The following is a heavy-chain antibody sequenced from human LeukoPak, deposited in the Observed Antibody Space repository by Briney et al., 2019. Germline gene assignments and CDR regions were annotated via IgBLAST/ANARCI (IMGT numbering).Heavy chain of an antibody. V-gene: IGHV3-66*01. Sequence: GGSLRLSCAASGFTFSSHGMSWVRQAPGKGLEWVSVLYRGGGTAYADSVQGRFSISRDNSKNTVYLQMNSLRPEDTAVYYCTRDVIYASEIYSYGDCWGQGTLVTVSS. J-gene: IGHJ4*02. CDR1: GFTFSSHG. CDR3: TRDVIYASEIYSYGDC. CDR2: LYRGGGT. D-gene: IGHD3-10*01.